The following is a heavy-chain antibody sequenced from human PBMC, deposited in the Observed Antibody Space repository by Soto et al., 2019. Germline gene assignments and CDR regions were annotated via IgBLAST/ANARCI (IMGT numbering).Heavy chain of an antibody. CDR3: ARAMITFGGVIADYYYYGMDV. CDR1: GFTFSSYS. J-gene: IGHJ6*02. D-gene: IGHD3-16*02. V-gene: IGHV3-48*02. CDR2: ISSSSSTI. Sequence: EVQLVESGGGLVQPGGSLRLSCAASGFTFSSYSMNWVRQAPGKGLEWVSYISSSSSTIYYADSVKGRFTISRDNAKNSLYLQMNSLRDEDTAVYYCARAMITFGGVIADYYYYGMDVWGQGTTVTVSS.